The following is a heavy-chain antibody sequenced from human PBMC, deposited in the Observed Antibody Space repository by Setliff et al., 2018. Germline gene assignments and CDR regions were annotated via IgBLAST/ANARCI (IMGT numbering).Heavy chain of an antibody. CDR1: GFTFNAYA. V-gene: IGHV3-23*01. J-gene: IGHJ4*02. CDR2: ITHSGWDT. Sequence: HPGGSLRLSCAASGFTFNAYAMSWVRQAPGKGLEWISAITHSGWDTYHADSVKGRFTISRANSQNTLFLQMNSLRVEDTAVYFCVKGSSDSRPYYFDYWGQGMLVTVSS. CDR3: VKGSSDSRPYYFDY. D-gene: IGHD2-2*01.